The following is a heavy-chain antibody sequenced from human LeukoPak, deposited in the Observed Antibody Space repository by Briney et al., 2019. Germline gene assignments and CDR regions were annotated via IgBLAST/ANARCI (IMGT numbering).Heavy chain of an antibody. J-gene: IGHJ4*02. V-gene: IGHV3-74*01. CDR2: INTIGDRA. D-gene: IGHD6-6*01. CDR3: TRGSSGRADPFDF. CDR1: GFIFSSNW. Sequence: HPGGSLRLSCAASGFIFSSNWMHWVRHSPGEGLVRVSRINTIGDRAKYVDSVKGRFTISRDNAKDTLFLQMDNVRVEDTALYFCTRGSSGRADPFDFWGQGTLVTVSS.